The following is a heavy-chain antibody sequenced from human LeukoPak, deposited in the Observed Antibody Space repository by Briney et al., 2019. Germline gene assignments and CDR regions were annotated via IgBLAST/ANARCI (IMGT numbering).Heavy chain of an antibody. V-gene: IGHV3-23*01. D-gene: IGHD1-26*01. CDR2: VSGSGRST. J-gene: IGHJ3*01. CDR1: GFSFSSYA. Sequence: GGSLRLSCAASGFSFSSYAMNWVRQAPGKGLEWVSSVSGSGRSTNYADSVKARFTISRDNSKNTVSLLMNSLRAEDTAIYYCAEELPGAFDFWGQGTMVTVSS. CDR3: AEELPGAFDF.